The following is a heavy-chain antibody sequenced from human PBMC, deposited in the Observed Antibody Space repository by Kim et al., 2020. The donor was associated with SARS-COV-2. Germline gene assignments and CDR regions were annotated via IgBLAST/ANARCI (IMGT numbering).Heavy chain of an antibody. D-gene: IGHD1-1*01. Sequence: GGSLRLSCAASGFTFPNYAMSWVRQTPGKGLEWVSGITGSGDTTYYADSVTGRFTISRDNSKNTLYLQMDSLRGDDTAIYYCAKDRLGVNWNDAFHIWGQGTMVTVSS. V-gene: IGHV3-23*01. CDR1: GFTFPNYA. CDR2: ITGSGDTT. J-gene: IGHJ3*02. CDR3: AKDRLGVNWNDAFHI.